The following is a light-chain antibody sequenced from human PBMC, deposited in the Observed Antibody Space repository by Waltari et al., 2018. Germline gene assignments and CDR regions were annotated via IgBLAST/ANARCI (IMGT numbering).Light chain of an antibody. Sequence: SSELTQDPAVSVALGQTVRLTCQGDSLIGYYASWYQQKPGQAPVIVIYGKNHRPSGIPDRFSGSSSGNTASLTITGAQAEDEADYYCNSRDSSGNHLVFGGGTKLTVL. CDR2: GKN. CDR1: SLIGYY. CDR3: NSRDSSGNHLV. V-gene: IGLV3-19*01. J-gene: IGLJ2*01.